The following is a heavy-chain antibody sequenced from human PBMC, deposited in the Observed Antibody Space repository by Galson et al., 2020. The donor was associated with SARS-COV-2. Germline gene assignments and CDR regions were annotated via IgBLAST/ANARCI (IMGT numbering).Heavy chain of an antibody. V-gene: IGHV4-4*07. Sequence: SETLSLTCTVSDGSISSYYWSWIRQPDGKGLEWIGRMYTSGSNNYSPSLKSRVTMSLDTSKNLFSLKLSSVAAADMAVYYCAREGVASGGRFFDYWGQGTLVTVSS. CDR1: DGSISSYY. J-gene: IGHJ4*02. CDR3: AREGVASGGRFFDY. CDR2: MYTSGSN. D-gene: IGHD6-13*01.